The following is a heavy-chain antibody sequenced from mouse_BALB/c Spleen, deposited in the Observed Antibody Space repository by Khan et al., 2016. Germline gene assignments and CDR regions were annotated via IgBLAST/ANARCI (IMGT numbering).Heavy chain of an antibody. V-gene: IGHV3-8*02. CDR2: ISYSGST. J-gene: IGHJ3*01. CDR1: GDSITSGY. CDR3: ARSNRNDAWFAF. Sequence: EVQLVESGPSLVKPSQTLSLTCSVTGDSITSGYWNWIRKFPGNKLEYMGYISYSGSTYYNPSLKSRISITRDTSKNQYYLQLNSVTTEDTATHXCARSNRNDAWFAFWGQGTLVTVSA. D-gene: IGHD2-14*01.